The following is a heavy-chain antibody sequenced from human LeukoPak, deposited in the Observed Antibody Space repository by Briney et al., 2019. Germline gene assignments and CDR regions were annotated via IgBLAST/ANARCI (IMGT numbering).Heavy chain of an antibody. CDR2: IWYDGSNK. J-gene: IGHJ1*01. V-gene: IGHV3-33*06. D-gene: IGHD6-13*01. Sequence: PGGSLRLSCAASGFTFSSYGMHWVRQAPGKGLEWVAVIWYDGSNKYYADSVKGRFTISRDNSKNTLYLQMSSLRAEDTAVYYCAKVRYSSSWYARPTREYFQHWGQGTLVAVSS. CDR3: AKVRYSSSWYARPTREYFQH. CDR1: GFTFSSYG.